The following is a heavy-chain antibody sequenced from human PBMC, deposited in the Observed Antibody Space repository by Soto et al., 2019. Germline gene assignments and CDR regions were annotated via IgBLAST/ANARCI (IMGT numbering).Heavy chain of an antibody. J-gene: IGHJ5*02. CDR1: GGSFSAYY. D-gene: IGHD3-10*01. V-gene: IGHV4-34*01. CDR2: INHSGST. CDR3: ARCRPVLLWFGESNNWFDP. Sequence: SETLSLTCAVCGGSFSAYYWSWIRQPPGKGLEWIWEINHSGSTNYNPSLKSRFTISVDTSKNQFSLKLSSVTAADTAVYYCARCRPVLLWFGESNNWFDPWGQGTLVT.